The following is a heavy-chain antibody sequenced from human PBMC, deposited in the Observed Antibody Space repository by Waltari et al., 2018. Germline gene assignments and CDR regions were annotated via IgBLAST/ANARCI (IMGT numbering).Heavy chain of an antibody. J-gene: IGHJ4*02. CDR2: SVPSFGTA. CDR1: GDTFSRYA. V-gene: IGHV1-69*08. CDR3: ARDTWGSNHYFEF. D-gene: IGHD3-16*01. Sequence: QVQLVQSGAEVKKPGSSVKVSCKASGDTFSRYAISWVRQAPGQGLEWMGTSVPSFGTANYARKFQGRVTLTADKSTSTAYMELNSLTFEDTAIYFCARDTWGSNHYFEFWGQGTLDTV.